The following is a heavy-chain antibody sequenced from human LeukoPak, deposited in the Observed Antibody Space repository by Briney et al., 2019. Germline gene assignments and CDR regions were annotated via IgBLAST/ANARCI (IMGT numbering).Heavy chain of an antibody. V-gene: IGHV4-4*07. Sequence: SETLSLTCTVSGVSMSRYYWSWIRQPAGKSLEWLGRIYTSGSPNFNPSLESRVPFSVKTSKNRFSRNLTSVDAADTPLIYFARGEIGVGFDAWGQGTLGTV. CDR2: IYTSGSP. CDR3: ARGEIGVGFDA. J-gene: IGHJ5*02. CDR1: GVSMSRYY. D-gene: IGHD3-22*01.